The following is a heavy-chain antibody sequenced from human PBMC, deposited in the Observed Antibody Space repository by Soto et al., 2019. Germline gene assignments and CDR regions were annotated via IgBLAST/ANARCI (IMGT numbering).Heavy chain of an antibody. Sequence: EVQPVETGGGLIQPGGSLRLSCAASGFIVSNNYMSWVRQAPGKGLEWVSVLYSGGGTYYADSVKGRFTISRDSSKNTLYLQMTSLSDEDTAVYFCARGGANDAFDVWGQGTMVTVSS. V-gene: IGHV3-53*02. CDR3: ARGGANDAFDV. J-gene: IGHJ3*01. D-gene: IGHD1-26*01. CDR2: LYSGGGT. CDR1: GFIVSNNY.